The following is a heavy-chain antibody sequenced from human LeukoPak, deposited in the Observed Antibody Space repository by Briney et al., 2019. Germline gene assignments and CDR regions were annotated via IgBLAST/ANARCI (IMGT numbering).Heavy chain of an antibody. D-gene: IGHD4-17*01. Sequence: GGSLRLSWAAAAFTVSNAWMSWVRQAAGRGLEWVGRVKSKTDGGTTDYAAPVKGRFTISRDDSKNTLYLQMNSMKTEDTAVYYCSTGETGDYGNYWGQGTLVTVSS. J-gene: IGHJ4*02. CDR2: VKSKTDGGTT. V-gene: IGHV3-15*01. CDR3: STGETGDYGNY. CDR1: AFTVSNAW.